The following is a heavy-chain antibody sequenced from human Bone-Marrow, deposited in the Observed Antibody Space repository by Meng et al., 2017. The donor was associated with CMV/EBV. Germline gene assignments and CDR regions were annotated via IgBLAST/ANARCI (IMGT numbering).Heavy chain of an antibody. J-gene: IGHJ6*02. CDR3: ASKAMDV. Sequence: SVKVSCKASGFSFTNAAVQWVRQARGEPLEWIGWIVVGSGYTSYAQKLQGRVTITRDMATSTAYMEVCSLSSDDTAVYYCASKAMDVWGQGTTVTVSS. CDR2: IVVGSGYT. CDR1: GFSFTNAA. V-gene: IGHV1-58*01.